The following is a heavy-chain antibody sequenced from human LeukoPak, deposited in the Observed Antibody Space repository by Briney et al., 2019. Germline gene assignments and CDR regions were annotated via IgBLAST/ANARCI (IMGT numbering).Heavy chain of an antibody. V-gene: IGHV3-23*01. CDR1: GFTFSNFA. CDR2: IRGGGAGA. D-gene: IGHD2-15*01. J-gene: IGHJ4*02. Sequence: GGSLRLSCAASGFTFSNFAMALVRQVPEKGLEWVSFIRGGGAGAHYADSVRGRFTISRDNSKNTLYLEMNSLRADDTAVYYCARVGVVVVVAAPDYWGQGTLVTVSP. CDR3: ARVGVVVVVAAPDY.